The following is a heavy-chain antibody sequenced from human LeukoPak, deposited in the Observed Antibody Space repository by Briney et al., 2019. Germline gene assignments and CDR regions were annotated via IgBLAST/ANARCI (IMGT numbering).Heavy chain of an antibody. CDR3: AREGSCGYLFGF. CDR1: GDSVSSRSAA. V-gene: IGHV6-1*01. Sequence: SQTLSLTCAISGDSVSSRSAAWSWIRQSPSGGLEWLGRTYYRSKWYNDYAVSVKSRITINPDTSKNQFSLQLNSMTPEDTALYYCAREGSCGYLFGFRGQGTLVTVSS. CDR2: TYYRSKWYN. D-gene: IGHD1-1*01. J-gene: IGHJ4*01.